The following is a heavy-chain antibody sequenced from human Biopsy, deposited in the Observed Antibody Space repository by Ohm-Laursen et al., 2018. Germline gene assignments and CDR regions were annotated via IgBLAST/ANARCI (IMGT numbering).Heavy chain of an antibody. CDR2: VSPAGAIT. Sequence: SVKVFCKASGYTFTGHSIHWMRQAPGQRLEWMGWVSPAGAITNYAQKFQGRVTMTSDTSISTVYMELARLTTDDTAVYYCARDQMVEMTVMVRADTFDMWGQGTLVSVSS. D-gene: IGHD3-10*01. V-gene: IGHV1-2*02. CDR1: GYTFTGHS. CDR3: ARDQMVEMTVMVRADTFDM. J-gene: IGHJ3*02.